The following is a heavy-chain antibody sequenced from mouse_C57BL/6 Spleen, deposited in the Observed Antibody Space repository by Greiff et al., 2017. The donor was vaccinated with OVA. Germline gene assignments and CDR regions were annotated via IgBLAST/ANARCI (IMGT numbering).Heavy chain of an antibody. J-gene: IGHJ3*01. CDR1: GYTFTSYT. CDR2: INPSSGYT. Sequence: QVQLQQSGAELARPGASVKMSCKASGYTFTSYTMHWVKQRPGQGLEWIGYINPSSGYTKYNQKFKGKATLTADKSSSTAYMQLSSLTSEDSAVYYCASLDYGSSSAWFAYWGQGTLVTVSA. CDR3: ASLDYGSSSAWFAY. D-gene: IGHD1-1*01. V-gene: IGHV1-4*01.